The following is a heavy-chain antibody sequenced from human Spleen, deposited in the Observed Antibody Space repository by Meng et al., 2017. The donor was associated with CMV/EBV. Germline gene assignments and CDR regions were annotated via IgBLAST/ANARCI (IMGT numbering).Heavy chain of an antibody. Sequence: ASVKVSCKASGGTFSSYAISWVRQAPGQGLEWMGMINSSGGSTYYAQKFQGRVTMTRDTSTRTVNMELSRLTSEDTAVYYCARGVITGSTDYWGQGTLVTVSS. CDR3: ARGVITGSTDY. V-gene: IGHV1-46*01. CDR2: INSSGGST. CDR1: GGTFSSYA. D-gene: IGHD1-7*01. J-gene: IGHJ4*02.